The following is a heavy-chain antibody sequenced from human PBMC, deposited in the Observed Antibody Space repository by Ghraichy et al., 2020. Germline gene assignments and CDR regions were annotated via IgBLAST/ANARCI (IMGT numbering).Heavy chain of an antibody. CDR1: GGSISSYY. CDR2: IYTSGST. V-gene: IGHV4-4*09. Sequence: SETLSLTCTVSGGSISSYYWSWIRQPPGEGLEWIGYIYTSGSTNYNPSLKSRVTISVDTSKNQFSLKLSSVTAADTAVYYCARAYCGGDCYSKSYYYYGMDVWGQGTTVTVSS. D-gene: IGHD2-21*02. CDR3: ARAYCGGDCYSKSYYYYGMDV. J-gene: IGHJ6*02.